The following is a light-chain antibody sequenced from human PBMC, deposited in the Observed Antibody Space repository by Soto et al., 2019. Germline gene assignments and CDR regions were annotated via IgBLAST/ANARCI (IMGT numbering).Light chain of an antibody. J-gene: IGKJ1*01. CDR2: GAS. CDR1: QSVSSN. V-gene: IGKV3-15*01. Sequence: EIVMTQSPATLSVSTGERATLSCRASQSVSSNLAWYQQKPGQAPRLLIYGASTRATGIPARFSGSGSGTEFTLSISSLQSEDFAVYYCQHRRTFGQGTKVDI. CDR3: QHRRT.